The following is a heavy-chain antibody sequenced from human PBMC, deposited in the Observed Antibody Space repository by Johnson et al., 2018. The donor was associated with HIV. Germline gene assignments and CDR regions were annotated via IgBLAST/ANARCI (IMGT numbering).Heavy chain of an antibody. J-gene: IGHJ3*02. CDR3: AKDIASGYTNGGTLDI. Sequence: QMLLVESGGGVVQPGGSLRLSCAASGFTFSSFGMHWVRQAPGKGLEWVSGSSWNGGRTSYADSVKGRFIISRDNSKNTLYLQMNSLRAEDTAVYYCAKDIASGYTNGGTLDIWGQGTMVTVSS. CDR2: SSWNGGRT. D-gene: IGHD6-19*01. V-gene: IGHV3-NL1*01. CDR1: GFTFSSFG.